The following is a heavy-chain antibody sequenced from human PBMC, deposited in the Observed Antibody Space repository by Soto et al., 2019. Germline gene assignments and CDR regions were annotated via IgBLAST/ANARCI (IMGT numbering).Heavy chain of an antibody. CDR3: ARGGQIAVVPAAMTWFDP. V-gene: IGHV3-48*03. J-gene: IGHJ5*02. Sequence: EVQLVESGGGLVQPGGSLRLSCAASGFTFSSYEMNWVRQAPGKGLEWVSYISSSGSTIYYADSVKGRFTISRDNAKNSLYLQMNSLRAEDTAVYYCARGGQIAVVPAAMTWFDPWGQGTLVTVSS. CDR2: ISSSGSTI. D-gene: IGHD2-2*01. CDR1: GFTFSSYE.